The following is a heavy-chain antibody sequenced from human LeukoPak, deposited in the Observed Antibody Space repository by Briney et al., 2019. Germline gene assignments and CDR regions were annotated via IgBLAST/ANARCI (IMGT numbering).Heavy chain of an antibody. CDR2: IYYDGSKKYYDGSKK. CDR3: TRGASSGLYLNFDY. Sequence: GRSLRLSCAASGFTFSSYVMHWVRQAPGKGLEWVALIYYDGSKKYYDGSKKYYADSVKGRFTVTRDNSKNTLYLQMNSLRAEDTAVYYCTRGASSGLYLNFDYWGQGTLVTVSS. D-gene: IGHD6-19*01. V-gene: IGHV3-33*01. CDR1: GFTFSSYV. J-gene: IGHJ4*02.